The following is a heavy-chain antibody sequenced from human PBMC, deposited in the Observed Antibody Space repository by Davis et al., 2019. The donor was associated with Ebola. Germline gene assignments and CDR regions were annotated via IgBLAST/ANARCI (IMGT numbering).Heavy chain of an antibody. CDR3: ARSPIYYYYGMDV. V-gene: IGHV4-61*08. J-gene: IGHJ6*02. CDR2: IYYSGST. CDR1: GGSISSGGYY. Sequence: MPGGSLRLSCTVSGGSISSGGYYWSWIRQPPGKGLEWIGYIYYSGSTNYNPSLKSRVTISVDTSKNQFSLKLSSVTAADTAVYYCARSPIYYYYGMDVWGQGTTVTVSS.